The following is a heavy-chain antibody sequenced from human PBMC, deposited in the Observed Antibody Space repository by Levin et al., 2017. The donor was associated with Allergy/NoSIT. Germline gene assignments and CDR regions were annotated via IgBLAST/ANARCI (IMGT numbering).Heavy chain of an antibody. D-gene: IGHD1-1*01. Sequence: PGGSLRLSCAVSGFTISEYAMAWVRQAPGKGLEWVSVITGGGFNTYYGDSVKGRFTVSRDASKDTLYLELNSLGGEDTAVYYCAKKQGGTSGFSFDVWGQGTMVTVSS. J-gene: IGHJ3*01. V-gene: IGHV3-23*01. CDR2: ITGGGFNT. CDR1: GFTISEYA. CDR3: AKKQGGTSGFSFDV.